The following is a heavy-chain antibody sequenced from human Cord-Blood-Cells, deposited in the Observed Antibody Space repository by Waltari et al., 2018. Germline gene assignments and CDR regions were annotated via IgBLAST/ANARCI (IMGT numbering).Heavy chain of an antibody. CDR3: ARTIDWLLFYYFDY. CDR1: GGSISSGGYY. D-gene: IGHD3-9*01. Sequence: QVQLQESGPGLVKPSQTLSLTCTVSGGSISSGGYYWSWIRPHPGKGLEWIGYIYYSGGTYYNPSLKSRVTISVDTSKNQFSLKLSSVTAADTAVYYCARTIDWLLFYYFDYWGQGTLVTVSS. J-gene: IGHJ4*02. CDR2: IYYSGGT. V-gene: IGHV4-31*03.